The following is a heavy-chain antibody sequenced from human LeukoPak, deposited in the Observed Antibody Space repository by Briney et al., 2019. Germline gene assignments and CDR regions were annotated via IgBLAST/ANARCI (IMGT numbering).Heavy chain of an antibody. D-gene: IGHD2/OR15-2a*01. CDR1: GYTFTSYD. CDR3: ARGKFPRKGNPHFKFDY. J-gene: IGHJ4*02. CDR2: MNPNSGNT. Sequence: ASVTVSCTASGYTFTSYDINWVRQATGQGLEWMGWMNPNSGNTGYAQKFQGRVTMTRNTSISTAYMELSSLRSEDTAVYYCARGKFPRKGNPHFKFDYWGQGTLVTVSS. V-gene: IGHV1-8*01.